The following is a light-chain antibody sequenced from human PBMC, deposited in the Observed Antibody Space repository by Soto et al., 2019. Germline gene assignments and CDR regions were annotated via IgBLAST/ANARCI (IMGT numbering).Light chain of an antibody. J-gene: IGKJ1*01. V-gene: IGKV3-15*01. CDR3: LQYHNLWA. CDR1: QNIYSN. CDR2: RAS. Sequence: IVMTQSPATLSVSPGERATLSCRASQNIYSNVAWYQQRPGQAPRLLIYRASTRATGIPARFSGSGSGTEFTLTISSLQSEDFTVYSCLQYHNLWAFGQGTKVVIK.